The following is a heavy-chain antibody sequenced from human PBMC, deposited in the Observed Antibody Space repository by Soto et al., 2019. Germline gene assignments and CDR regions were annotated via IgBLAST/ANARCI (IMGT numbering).Heavy chain of an antibody. J-gene: IGHJ4*02. CDR2: ISYDGSNK. CDR3: ARDADYDSSGYWASLSYYFDY. CDR1: GFTFSSYA. V-gene: IGHV3-30-3*01. Sequence: QVQLVESGGGVVQPGRSLRLSCAASGFTFSSYAMHWVRQAPGKGLEWVAVISYDGSNKYYADSVKGRFTISRDNSKNTLYLQMNSLRAEDTAVYYCARDADYDSSGYWASLSYYFDYWGQGTLFTVSS. D-gene: IGHD3-22*01.